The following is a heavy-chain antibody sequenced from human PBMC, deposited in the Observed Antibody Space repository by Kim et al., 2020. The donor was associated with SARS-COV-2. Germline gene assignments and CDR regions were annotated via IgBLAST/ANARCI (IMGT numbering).Heavy chain of an antibody. CDR3: ARVYSSSWRPEYFQH. CDR1: GYSFTSYW. V-gene: IGHV5-51*01. D-gene: IGHD6-13*01. Sequence: GESLKISCKGSGYSFTSYWIGWVRQMPGKGLEWMGIIYPGDSDTRYSPSYQGQVTISADKSISTAYLQWSSLKASDTAMYYCARVYSSSWRPEYFQHWGQGTLVTVSS. J-gene: IGHJ1*01. CDR2: IYPGDSDT.